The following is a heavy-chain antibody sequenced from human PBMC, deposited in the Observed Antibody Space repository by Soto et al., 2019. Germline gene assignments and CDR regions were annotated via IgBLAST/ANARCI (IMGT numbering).Heavy chain of an antibody. Sequence: ASVKVSCKASGGTFSSYAISWVRQAPGQGLEWMGGIIPIFGTANYAQKFQGRVTITADESTSTAYMELSSLRSEDTAVYYCARAPHNIVVVPAAISIWFDPWGQGTLVTVS. CDR3: ARAPHNIVVVPAAISIWFDP. D-gene: IGHD2-2*01. CDR2: IIPIFGTA. CDR1: GGTFSSYA. J-gene: IGHJ5*02. V-gene: IGHV1-69*13.